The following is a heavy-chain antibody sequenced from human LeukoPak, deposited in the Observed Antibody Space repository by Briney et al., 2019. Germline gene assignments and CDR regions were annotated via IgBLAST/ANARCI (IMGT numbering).Heavy chain of an antibody. J-gene: IGHJ6*02. D-gene: IGHD2-15*01. Sequence: GGSLRLPCAASGFTVSSNYMSWVRQAPGKGLEWVSVIYSGGSTYYADSVKGRFTISRDNSKNTLYLQMNSLRAEDTAVYYCARDRYCSGSTCRENSYYYGMDVWGRGTTVTVSS. CDR2: IYSGGST. CDR3: ARDRYCSGSTCRENSYYYGMDV. CDR1: GFTVSSNY. V-gene: IGHV3-53*01.